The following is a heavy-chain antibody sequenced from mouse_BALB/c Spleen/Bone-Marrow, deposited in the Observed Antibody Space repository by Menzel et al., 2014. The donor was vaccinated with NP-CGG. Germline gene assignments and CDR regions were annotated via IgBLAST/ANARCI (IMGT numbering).Heavy chain of an antibody. V-gene: IGHV1-9*01. D-gene: IGHD1-1*01. CDR2: ILPGSGST. CDR1: GYTFSSYW. J-gene: IGHJ2*01. CDR3: ARDTTVGY. Sequence: QVQLQQSGAELMKPGASVKISCKATGYTFSSYWIEWVKQRPGHGLEWIGEILPGSGSTNYNEKFKGKATFTADTSSNTAYMQLSSLTSEDSAVNYCARDTTVGYWGQGTTHTVSS.